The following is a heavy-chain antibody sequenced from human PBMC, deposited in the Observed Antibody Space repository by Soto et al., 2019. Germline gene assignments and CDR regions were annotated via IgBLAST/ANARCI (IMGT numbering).Heavy chain of an antibody. D-gene: IGHD6-13*01. Sequence: QVQLQESGPGLVKPSGTLSLTCAVSGGSISSSNWWSWVRQPPGKGLEWIGEIYHSGNTNYNPSLKRRVTISVAKSKNQFSRKLSSVTAADTAVYSCASVAAAGTYFDYWSQGTLVTVSS. V-gene: IGHV4-4*02. CDR3: ASVAAAGTYFDY. CDR1: GGSISSSNW. J-gene: IGHJ4*02. CDR2: IYHSGNT.